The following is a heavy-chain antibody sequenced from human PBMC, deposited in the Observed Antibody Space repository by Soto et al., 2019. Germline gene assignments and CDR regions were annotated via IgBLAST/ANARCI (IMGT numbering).Heavy chain of an antibody. J-gene: IGHJ6*02. CDR3: TEEITSGGADV. D-gene: IGHD3-10*01. CDR2: IIWSTGRV. Sequence: EVQLEESGGDLVQPGRSLRLSCAVSGLSFHAAGMHWVRQAPGKGLEWVSGIIWSTGRVGYADSVKGRFTISRDKTKNSLYLQMNSLRVEDTALYFCTEEITSGGADVWGQGTTVTVSS. CDR1: GLSFHAAG. V-gene: IGHV3-9*01.